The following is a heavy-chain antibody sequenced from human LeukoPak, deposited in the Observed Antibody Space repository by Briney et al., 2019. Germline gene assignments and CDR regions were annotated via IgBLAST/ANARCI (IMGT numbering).Heavy chain of an antibody. CDR1: GGSVSSSNW. CDR3: AREDRYCSGGSCYSDAFDI. D-gene: IGHD2-15*01. V-gene: IGHV4-4*02. CDR2: VYDSGST. J-gene: IGHJ3*02. Sequence: PSETLSLTCAVSGGSVSSSNWWSWVRQPPGKGLEWIGEVYDSGSTNYNVSLKSRVSISVDTSKNQFSLKLSSVTAADTAVYYCAREDRYCSGGSCYSDAFDIWGQGTMVTVSS.